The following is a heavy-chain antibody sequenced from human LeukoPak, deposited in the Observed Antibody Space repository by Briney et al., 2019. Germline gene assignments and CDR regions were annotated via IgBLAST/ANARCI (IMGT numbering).Heavy chain of an antibody. Sequence: GGSLRLSCAASGFSFSTYWMSWVRQAPGKGLQWVALISDDGSDKYYADSVKGRFTISRDNSKSTLYLQMNSLRPEDTAVYYCAKGRYHYDTSGYSYWYLDLWGRGTLVSVSS. V-gene: IGHV3-30*18. J-gene: IGHJ2*01. CDR1: GFSFSTYW. CDR3: AKGRYHYDTSGYSYWYLDL. CDR2: ISDDGSDK. D-gene: IGHD3-22*01.